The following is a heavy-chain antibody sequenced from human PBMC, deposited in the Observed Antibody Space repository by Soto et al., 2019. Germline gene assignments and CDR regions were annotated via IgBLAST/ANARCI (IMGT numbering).Heavy chain of an antibody. J-gene: IGHJ3*02. CDR1: GFPFGSYS. D-gene: IGHD2-8*01. CDR2: ISSSSSYI. Sequence: EVQLVESGGGLVKPGGSWGLSVAASGFPFGSYSMNWVRQAPGKGLEWVSSISSSSSYIYYADSVKGRFTISRDNAKNSLYLQMNSLRAEDTAVYYCALTNRDDAFDIWGQGTMVTVSS. CDR3: ALTNRDDAFDI. V-gene: IGHV3-21*01.